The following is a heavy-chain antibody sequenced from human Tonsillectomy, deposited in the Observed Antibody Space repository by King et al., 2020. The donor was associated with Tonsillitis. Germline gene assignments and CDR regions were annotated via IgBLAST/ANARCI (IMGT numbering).Heavy chain of an antibody. Sequence: VQLVESGAEVKKPGASVKVSCKASGYTFTGYYMHWVRQAPGQGLEWMGWINPNSGGTNYTQKYQGWVTMTRDTSISTAYMELSRLKSKDTAVYYCARYYCGATSCYADYWGQGTLVTVSS. CDR3: ARYYCGATSCYADY. V-gene: IGHV1-2*04. D-gene: IGHD2-2*01. J-gene: IGHJ4*02. CDR1: GYTFTGYY. CDR2: INPNSGGT.